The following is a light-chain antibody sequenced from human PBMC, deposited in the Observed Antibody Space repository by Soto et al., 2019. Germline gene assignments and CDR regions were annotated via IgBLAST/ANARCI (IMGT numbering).Light chain of an antibody. CDR2: GAS. CDR1: QTVSTNY. CDR3: QQYSDSPPT. Sequence: EIVLTQSPGTLSLSPGERATLSCRASQTVSTNYLAWFQHKPGQAPRLLIYGASSRATGIPDRFSGSGSGTDFPLTIASLEPEDFAVYFCQQYSDSPPTFGGATKVEIK. V-gene: IGKV3-20*01. J-gene: IGKJ4*01.